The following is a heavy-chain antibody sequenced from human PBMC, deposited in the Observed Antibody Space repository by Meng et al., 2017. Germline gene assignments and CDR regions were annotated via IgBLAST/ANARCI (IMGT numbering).Heavy chain of an antibody. CDR2: IYSGGST. D-gene: IGHD3-9*01. CDR1: GFTVSSNY. CDR3: ARDSWPDYDILTGYYYYYGMDV. V-gene: IGHV3-53*04. J-gene: IGHJ6*02. Sequence: GESLKISCAASGFTVSSNYMSWVRQAPGKGLEWVSVIYSGGSTYYADSVKGRFTISRHNSKNTLYLQMNSLRAEDTAVYYCARDSWPDYDILTGYYYYYGMDVWGQGITVTVS.